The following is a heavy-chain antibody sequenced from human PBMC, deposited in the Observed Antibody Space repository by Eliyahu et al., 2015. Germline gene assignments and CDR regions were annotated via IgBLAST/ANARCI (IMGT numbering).Heavy chain of an antibody. CDR2: IYYSGGT. J-gene: IGHJ4*02. V-gene: IGHV4-59*08. CDR1: XGSISXYX. CDR3: ARLLLGYCSGGSCRPDNGFDY. Sequence: QVQLQESGPGLVKPSETLSLTCTVSXGSISXYXXXWIRQPPGKGLEWIGYIYYSGGTNYNPSLKSRVTISVDTSKNQFSLKLSSVTAADTAVYYCARLLLGYCSGGSCRPDNGFDYWGQGTLVTVSS. D-gene: IGHD2-15*01.